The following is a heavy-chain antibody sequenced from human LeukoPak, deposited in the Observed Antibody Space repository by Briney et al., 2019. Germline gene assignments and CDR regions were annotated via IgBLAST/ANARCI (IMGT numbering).Heavy chain of an antibody. Sequence: ASVKVSCKASGGTFSSYAINWVRQAPGQGLEWMGWISAYNGNTNYAQKLQGRVTMTTDTSTNTAYMELRSLRSDDTAVYYCARMGWNYVAYFDYWGQGILVTVSS. D-gene: IGHD1-7*01. V-gene: IGHV1-18*01. CDR3: ARMGWNYVAYFDY. CDR2: ISAYNGNT. CDR1: GGTFSSYA. J-gene: IGHJ4*02.